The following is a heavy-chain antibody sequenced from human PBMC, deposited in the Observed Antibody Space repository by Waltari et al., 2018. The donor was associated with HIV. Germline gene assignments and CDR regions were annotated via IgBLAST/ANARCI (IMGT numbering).Heavy chain of an antibody. CDR3: AREERQTAYYGMDV. Sequence: QVQVVQSGAEVKKPGASVKVSCKASGYTFTNYARHWVRQAPGQRLDWMGWVNAGNGNTKYSQKFQGRVTFTRDTSASTAYMELSSLRSEDTAVYYCAREERQTAYYGMDVWGQGTTVTVSS. CDR1: GYTFTNYA. V-gene: IGHV1-3*01. CDR2: VNAGNGNT. D-gene: IGHD6-25*01. J-gene: IGHJ6*02.